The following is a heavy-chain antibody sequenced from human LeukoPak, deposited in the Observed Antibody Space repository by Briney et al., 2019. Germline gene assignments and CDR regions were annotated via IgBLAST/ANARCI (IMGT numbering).Heavy chain of an antibody. Sequence: KSGGSLRLSCAASGFSFSDYYMSWIRQAPGKGLEWLSYISGSGSTIYYADSVKGRFTISRDNAKNSLYLHITSLRAEDTAVYYCAGDRWFGRYLGNWFDPWGQGTLVTVSS. CDR3: AGDRWFGRYLGNWFDP. J-gene: IGHJ5*02. D-gene: IGHD3-10*01. CDR2: ISGSGSTI. V-gene: IGHV3-11*01. CDR1: GFSFSDYY.